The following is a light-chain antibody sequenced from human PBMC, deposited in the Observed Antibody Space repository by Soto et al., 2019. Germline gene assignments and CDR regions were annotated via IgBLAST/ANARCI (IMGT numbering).Light chain of an antibody. CDR1: SSDVGGYNY. J-gene: IGLJ2*01. CDR3: SSYAGREV. V-gene: IGLV2-8*01. CDR2: EVS. Sequence: QSALTQPPSASGSPGQSVTIYCTGTSSDVGGYNYVSWYQQHPGKAPKLMIYEVSKRPSGVPDRFSGSKSGNTASLTVSGLQAEDEADYYCSSYAGREVFGGGTKLTVL.